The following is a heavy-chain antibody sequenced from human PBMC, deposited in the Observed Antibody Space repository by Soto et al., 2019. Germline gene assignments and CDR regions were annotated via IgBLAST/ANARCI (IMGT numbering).Heavy chain of an antibody. CDR2: IYFSGGT. D-gene: IGHD6-13*01. CDR3: ARESRSWYGSIWDY. Sequence: PSETLSLTCSVSGGSISSYYWSWIRQPPGKELEWIGYIYFSGGTNYNPSLKSRVTISVDTSKNQFSLKLSSVTAADTAVYYCARESRSWYGSIWDYWGQGTLVTVSS. V-gene: IGHV4-59*12. J-gene: IGHJ4*02. CDR1: GGSISSYY.